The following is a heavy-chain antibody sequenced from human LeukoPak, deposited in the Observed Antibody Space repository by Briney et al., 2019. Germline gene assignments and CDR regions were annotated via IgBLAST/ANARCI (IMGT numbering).Heavy chain of an antibody. J-gene: IGHJ4*02. V-gene: IGHV6-1*01. CDR1: GDSVSSNSAA. CDR3: ARVIGSWDEYYFDY. CDR2: TYYRSKWYT. Sequence: SQTLSLTCAISGDSVSSNSAAWNWIRQSPSRGLEWLERTYYRSKWYTDYAVSVKSRITINPDTSKNQFSLQLNSVTPEDTAVYYCARVIGSWDEYYFDYWGQGTLVTVSS. D-gene: IGHD6-13*01.